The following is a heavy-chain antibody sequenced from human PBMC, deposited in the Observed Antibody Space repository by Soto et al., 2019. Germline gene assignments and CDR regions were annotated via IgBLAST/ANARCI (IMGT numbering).Heavy chain of an antibody. CDR1: GGSVSSGSYY. Sequence: SETLSLTCTVSGGSVSSGSYYWSWIRQPPGKGLEWIGYAHDSGVTNYNPSLKSRVTISVDTSRNQFSLKLNSVTAADTAVYYCARVSSIAVAGPSSFFHRFDYWGQGTLVTVSS. D-gene: IGHD6-19*01. CDR2: AHDSGVT. J-gene: IGHJ4*02. V-gene: IGHV4-61*01. CDR3: ARVSSIAVAGPSSFFHRFDY.